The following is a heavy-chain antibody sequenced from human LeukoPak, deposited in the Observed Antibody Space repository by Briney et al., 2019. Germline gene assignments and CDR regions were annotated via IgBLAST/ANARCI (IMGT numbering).Heavy chain of an antibody. Sequence: GGSLRLSCAASGFTFTTYGMNWVRQAPGKGLEWVSGISPSGGITYYTDSVKGRFTISRDNSKHTVSLQMNSLRGEDTAVYYCAKDHGSSWKNKYNWFDPWGQGTLVTVSS. D-gene: IGHD6-13*01. CDR3: AKDHGSSWKNKYNWFDP. V-gene: IGHV3-23*01. J-gene: IGHJ5*02. CDR1: GFTFTTYG. CDR2: ISPSGGIT.